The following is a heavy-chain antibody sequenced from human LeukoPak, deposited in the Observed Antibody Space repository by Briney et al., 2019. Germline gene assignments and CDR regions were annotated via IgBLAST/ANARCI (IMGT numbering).Heavy chain of an antibody. Sequence: PSETLSLTCTVSGGSISTYYWSWIRQPPGKGLEWIGYIYYSGSTNYNPSLKSRVTISVDASKNQFSLKLSSVTAADTAVYYCARSHSVWTSFDYWGQGTLVTVSS. CDR3: ARSHSVWTSFDY. V-gene: IGHV4-59*01. J-gene: IGHJ4*02. CDR2: IYYSGST. CDR1: GGSISTYY. D-gene: IGHD3/OR15-3a*01.